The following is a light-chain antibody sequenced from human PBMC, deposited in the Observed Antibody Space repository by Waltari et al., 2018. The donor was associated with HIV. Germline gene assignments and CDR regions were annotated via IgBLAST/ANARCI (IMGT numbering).Light chain of an antibody. J-gene: IGKJ2*01. CDR3: QQYDSGPRGIT. CDR2: EAA. Sequence: EIVMTQSPPTLSVSPGQRVTLSCRASQSISAKVAWYQQRPCQAPRLLLYEAATRPTGIPARFSGSGSGTEFTLTISSLQSEDFATYFCQQYDSGPRGITFGQGTMLEIK. V-gene: IGKV3-15*01. CDR1: QSISAK.